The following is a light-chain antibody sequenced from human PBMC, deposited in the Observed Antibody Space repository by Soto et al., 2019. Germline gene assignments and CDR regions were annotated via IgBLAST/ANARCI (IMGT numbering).Light chain of an antibody. V-gene: IGKV1-5*03. CDR3: QQYNSYPWT. J-gene: IGKJ1*01. Sequence: DIQMTQSPSTLSASVGDGVTITCRASQSISSGLAWYQHKPGKAPNLLIYKASSLESGVPSRFSGSGSGTEFTLTISSLQPDDFATYYCQQYNSYPWTFGRGTKVENK. CDR2: KAS. CDR1: QSISSG.